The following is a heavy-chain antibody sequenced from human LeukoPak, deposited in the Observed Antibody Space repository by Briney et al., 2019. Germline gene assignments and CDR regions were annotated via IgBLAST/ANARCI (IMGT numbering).Heavy chain of an antibody. CDR2: ISAYNGNT. CDR3: AGDSGEVVPAAHNPYYFDY. Sequence: GASVKVSCKASGYTFTSYGISWVRQAPGQGLEWMGWISAYNGNTNYAQKLQGRVTMTTDTSTSTAYMELRSLRSDDTAVYYCAGDSGEVVPAAHNPYYFDYWGQGTLVTVSS. D-gene: IGHD2-2*01. CDR1: GYTFTSYG. V-gene: IGHV1-18*01. J-gene: IGHJ4*02.